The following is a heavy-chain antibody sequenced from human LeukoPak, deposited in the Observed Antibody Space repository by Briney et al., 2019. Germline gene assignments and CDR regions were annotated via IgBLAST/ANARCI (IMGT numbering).Heavy chain of an antibody. Sequence: PGGSLRLSCAASGFTFSSYSMNWVRQAPGKGLEWVSYISSSSSTIYYADSVKGRFTISRDNAKNSLYLQMNSLRAEDTAVYYCAGPISGGAAAGKRSDYWGQGTLVTVSS. J-gene: IGHJ4*02. CDR1: GFTFSSYS. CDR3: AGPISGGAAAGKRSDY. V-gene: IGHV3-48*04. CDR2: ISSSSSTI. D-gene: IGHD6-13*01.